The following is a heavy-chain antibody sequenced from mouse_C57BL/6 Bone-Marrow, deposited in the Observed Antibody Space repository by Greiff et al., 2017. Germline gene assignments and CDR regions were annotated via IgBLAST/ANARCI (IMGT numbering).Heavy chain of an antibody. CDR2: IYPGSGST. J-gene: IGHJ2*01. CDR3: ARRGGDFDY. CDR1: GYTFTSYW. Sequence: QVQLQQPGAELVQPGASVKMSCKASGYTFTSYWITWVKQTPGQGLEWIGDIYPGSGSTNYNEKFKSKATLTVDTSSSTAYMQLRSLTSEDAAVYYCARRGGDFDYWGQGTTLTVSS. V-gene: IGHV1-55*01.